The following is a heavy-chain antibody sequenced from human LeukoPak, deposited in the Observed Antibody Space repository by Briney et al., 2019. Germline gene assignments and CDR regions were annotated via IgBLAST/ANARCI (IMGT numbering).Heavy chain of an antibody. CDR2: IIPIFGTA. CDR3: AREVYSYGYARFDY. Sequence: SVKVSCKASGGTFSSYAISWVRQAPGQGLEWMGRIIPIFGTANYAQKFQGRVTITTDESTSTAYMELSSLRSADTAVYYCAREVYSYGYARFDYWGQGTLVTVSS. V-gene: IGHV1-69*05. J-gene: IGHJ4*02. D-gene: IGHD5-18*01. CDR1: GGTFSSYA.